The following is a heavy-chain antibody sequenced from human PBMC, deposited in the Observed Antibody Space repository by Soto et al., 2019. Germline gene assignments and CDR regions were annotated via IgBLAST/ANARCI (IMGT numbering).Heavy chain of an antibody. D-gene: IGHD6-13*01. CDR2: IKSKTDGGTT. CDR3: TTDPPYGIAAAGTNYYYYMDV. Sequence: GGSLRLSCAASGFTFSNAWMSWVRQAPGKGLEWVGRIKSKTDGGTTDYAAPVKGRFTISRDDSKNTLYLQMNILKTEDTAVYYCTTDPPYGIAAAGTNYYYYMDVWGKGTTVTVSS. CDR1: GFTFSNAW. J-gene: IGHJ6*03. V-gene: IGHV3-15*01.